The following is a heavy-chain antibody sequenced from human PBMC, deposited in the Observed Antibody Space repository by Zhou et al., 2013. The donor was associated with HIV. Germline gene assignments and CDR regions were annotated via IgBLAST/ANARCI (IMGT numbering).Heavy chain of an antibody. Sequence: QVQLVQSGAEVKEPGSSVKVSCQASGGTFSSDAISWVRQAPGQGLEWMGRISPMFGISNYAQKFQGRLNIYADRSTSTAYMELSGLRSEDTAVYYCASSRRYGADYYYYYMDVWGKGTTVTVSS. J-gene: IGHJ6*03. CDR1: GGTFSSDA. CDR2: ISPMFGIS. V-gene: IGHV1-69*04. CDR3: ASSRRYGADYYYYYMDV. D-gene: IGHD3-10*01.